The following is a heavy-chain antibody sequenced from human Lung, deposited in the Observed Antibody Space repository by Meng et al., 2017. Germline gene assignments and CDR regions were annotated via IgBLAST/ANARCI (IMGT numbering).Heavy chain of an antibody. J-gene: IGHJ4*02. D-gene: IGHD6-13*01. V-gene: IGHV3-33*01. CDR1: GFTFSSYG. Sequence: QVQLVESGGGVVQPGRSLRLSCAASGFTFSSYGMHWVRQAPGKGLEWVAVIWYDGSNKYYADSVKGRFTISRDNSKNTLYLQMNSRRAEDTAVYYCARGRDSSSSAVVDYWGQGTLVTVSS. CDR3: ARGRDSSSSAVVDY. CDR2: IWYDGSNK.